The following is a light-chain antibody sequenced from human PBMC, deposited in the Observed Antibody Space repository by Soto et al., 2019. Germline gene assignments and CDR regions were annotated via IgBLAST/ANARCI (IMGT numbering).Light chain of an antibody. Sequence: ENVLTQSPGTLSLSPGGRATLSCRASQSVSSSYLAWYQQKPGQAPRLLIYGASSRATGIPDRFSGSGSGTDFTLTISRLEPEDFAVYYCQQYGSSLITFGQGTRLEIK. CDR2: GAS. CDR1: QSVSSSY. CDR3: QQYGSSLIT. J-gene: IGKJ5*01. V-gene: IGKV3-20*01.